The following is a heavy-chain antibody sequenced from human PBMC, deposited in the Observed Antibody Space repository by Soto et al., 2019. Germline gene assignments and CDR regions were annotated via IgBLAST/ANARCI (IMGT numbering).Heavy chain of an antibody. CDR1: GYTFTSYG. V-gene: IGHV1-18*04. CDR3: ARVLPPPPVAGRIWGAYYYYGMEV. J-gene: IGHJ6*02. D-gene: IGHD6-19*01. Sequence: ASVKVSCKASGYTFTSYGISWVRQAPGQGLEWMGWISAYNGNTNYAQKLQGRVTMTTDTSTSTAYMELRSLRSDAPAVYYCARVLPPPPVAGRIWGAYYYYGMEVWGQGNTVTASS. CDR2: ISAYNGNT.